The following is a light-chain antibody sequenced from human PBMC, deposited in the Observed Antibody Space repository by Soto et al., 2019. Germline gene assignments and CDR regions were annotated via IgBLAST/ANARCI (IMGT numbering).Light chain of an antibody. CDR2: DAS. J-gene: IGKJ1*01. Sequence: DIQMTQSPSTLSASVGDRVTITCRARQSISIWLAWYQQKPGKAPKLLIYDASILESGVPSRFSVSGSGTEFTLTISSLQPDDFATYYCQQYNSYRTFGQGTKVEIK. V-gene: IGKV1-5*01. CDR1: QSISIW. CDR3: QQYNSYRT.